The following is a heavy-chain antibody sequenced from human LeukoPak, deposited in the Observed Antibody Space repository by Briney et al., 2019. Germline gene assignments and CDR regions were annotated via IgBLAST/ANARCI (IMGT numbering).Heavy chain of an antibody. CDR2: ISAYNGNT. CDR1: GGTLSSYA. D-gene: IGHD3-16*01. CDR3: ARYVREDYYYYYGMDV. V-gene: IGHV1-18*01. J-gene: IGHJ6*02. Sequence: ASVKVSCKASGGTLSSYAISWVRQAPGQGLEWMGWISAYNGNTNYAQKLQGRVTMTTDTSTSTAYMELRSLRSDDTAVYYCARYVREDYYYYYGMDVWGQGTTVTVSS.